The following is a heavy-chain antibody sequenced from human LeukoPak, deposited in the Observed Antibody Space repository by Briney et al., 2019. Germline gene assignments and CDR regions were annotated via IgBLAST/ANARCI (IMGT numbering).Heavy chain of an antibody. Sequence: PSETLSLTCTVSGDSISNFFWSWIRQPADKGLEWLGRIYFSGSANYNPSLESRVTMSVDTSKNQFHLKLTSVTAADTAVYYCARDFETCSSTTCSIAFDIWGQGTVVTVSS. CDR1: GDSISNFF. CDR3: ARDFETCSSTTCSIAFDI. V-gene: IGHV4-4*07. CDR2: IYFSGSA. D-gene: IGHD2-2*01. J-gene: IGHJ3*02.